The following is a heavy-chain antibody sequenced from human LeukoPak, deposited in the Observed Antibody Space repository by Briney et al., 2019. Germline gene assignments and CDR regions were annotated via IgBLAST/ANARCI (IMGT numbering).Heavy chain of an antibody. CDR3: ARDPEEYSGSYPPPGY. CDR2: IYSGGST. V-gene: IGHV3-66*01. D-gene: IGHD1-26*01. Sequence: PGGSLRLSCAASGFTVSSNYMSWVRQAPGKRLEWVSVIYSGGSTYYADSVKGRFTISRDNSKNTLYLQMNSLRAEDTALYYCARDPEEYSGSYPPPGYWGQGTLVTVSS. CDR1: GFTVSSNY. J-gene: IGHJ4*02.